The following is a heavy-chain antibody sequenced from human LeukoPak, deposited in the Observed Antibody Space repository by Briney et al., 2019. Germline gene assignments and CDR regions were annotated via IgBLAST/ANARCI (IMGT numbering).Heavy chain of an antibody. J-gene: IGHJ4*02. Sequence: GSLRLSCAAPGIPFSNHWMSWVRQAPGEGLGWVANIKQDGSEKYYVDSVKGRFTISRDNAKNSLYLQMNSLRAEDTAVYYCARDPGSSGYYPYFDYWGQGTLVTVSS. CDR3: ARDPGSSGYYPYFDY. CDR1: GIPFSNHW. V-gene: IGHV3-7*01. CDR2: IKQDGSEK. D-gene: IGHD3-22*01.